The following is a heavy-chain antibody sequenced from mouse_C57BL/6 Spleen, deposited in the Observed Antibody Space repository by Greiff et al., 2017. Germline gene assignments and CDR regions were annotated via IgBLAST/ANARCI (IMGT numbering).Heavy chain of an antibody. J-gene: IGHJ4*01. CDR2: IYPGSGST. V-gene: IGHV1-55*01. D-gene: IGHD2-2*01. CDR3: ARRGGYEGYAMDY. Sequence: QVHVKQPGAELVKPGASVKMSCKASGYTFTSYWITWVKQRPGQGLEWIGDIYPGSGSTNYNEKFKSKATLTVDTSSSTAYMQLSSLTSEDSAVYYCARRGGYEGYAMDYWGQGTSVTVSS. CDR1: GYTFTSYW.